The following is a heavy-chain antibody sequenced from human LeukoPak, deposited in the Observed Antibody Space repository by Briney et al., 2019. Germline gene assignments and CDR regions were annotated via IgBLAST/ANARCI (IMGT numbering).Heavy chain of an antibody. Sequence: GGALKISWKGSGCSFTSYWIGWGRQMPGKGLEGMGIIYPGDSDTRYSPSFQGQVTISADKFISTAYLQWSSLKASDTAMYYCARQGVAAAGTDFDYWGQGTLVTVSS. CDR3: ARQGVAAAGTDFDY. CDR1: GCSFTSYW. CDR2: IYPGDSDT. J-gene: IGHJ4*02. V-gene: IGHV5-51*01. D-gene: IGHD6-13*01.